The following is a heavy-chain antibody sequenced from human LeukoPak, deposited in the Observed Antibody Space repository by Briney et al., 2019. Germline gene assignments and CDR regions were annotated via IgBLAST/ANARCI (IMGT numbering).Heavy chain of an antibody. J-gene: IGHJ3*01. CDR2: IFPADSDT. D-gene: IGHD2-15*01. Sequence: GESLKISCQGSGYTFSDYWIGWVRQMPGKGLDWMGIIFPADSDTKYSPSLQGQVTISADKSIDTAYLQWSSLKASDTGMYYCAVTHGSRILETFDVWGQGTMVTVSS. CDR3: AVTHGSRILETFDV. CDR1: GYTFSDYW. V-gene: IGHV5-51*01.